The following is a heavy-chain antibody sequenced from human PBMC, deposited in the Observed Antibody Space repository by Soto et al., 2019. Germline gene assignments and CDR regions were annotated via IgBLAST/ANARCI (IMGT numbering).Heavy chain of an antibody. Sequence: GGSLRLSCAASGFTFSIYAMTWVRQSPGKGLEWVSSMSRTGDNTYYADSVKGRFTISRGNSKNTLYLQMNSLRAEDTAIYYCAKDQSNSNPLYYFDFWGPGTLVTVSS. D-gene: IGHD3-22*01. J-gene: IGHJ4*02. CDR3: AKDQSNSNPLYYFDF. CDR2: MSRTGDNT. V-gene: IGHV3-23*01. CDR1: GFTFSIYA.